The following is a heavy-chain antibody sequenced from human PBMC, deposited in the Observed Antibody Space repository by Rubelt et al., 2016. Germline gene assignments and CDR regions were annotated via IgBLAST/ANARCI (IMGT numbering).Heavy chain of an antibody. V-gene: IGHV3-23*01. CDR2: ISGSGGST. CDR3: AKGPIAAAGIGVDY. CDR1: GGSFSGYY. J-gene: IGHJ4*02. Sequence: VQLQQWGAGLLKPSETLSLTCAVYGGSFSGYYWSWIRQPPGKGLEWVSAISGSGGSTYYADSVKGRFTISRDKSKNTLFLQMNSLRAEDTAVYYCAKGPIAAAGIGVDYWGQGTLVTVSS. D-gene: IGHD6-13*01.